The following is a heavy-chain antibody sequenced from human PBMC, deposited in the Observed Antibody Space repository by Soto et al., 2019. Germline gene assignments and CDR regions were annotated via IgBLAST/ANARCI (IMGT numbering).Heavy chain of an antibody. Sequence: GGSLRLSCAASGFTFSSYAMSWIRQAPGKGLEWVSAISGSGGSTYYADSVKGRFTISRDNSKDTLYLQMNSLRAEDTAVYFCANYLTAVGATSPFEYWGKGTPVTVSS. J-gene: IGHJ4*02. CDR2: ISGSGGST. CDR1: GFTFSSYA. V-gene: IGHV3-23*01. CDR3: ANYLTAVGATSPFEY. D-gene: IGHD1-26*01.